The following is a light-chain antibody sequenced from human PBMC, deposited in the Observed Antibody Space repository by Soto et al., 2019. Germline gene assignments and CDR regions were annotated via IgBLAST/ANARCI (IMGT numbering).Light chain of an antibody. CDR3: CSSAPESTYV. Sequence: QSALAQPASVSGSPGQSITISCTGTSDDVGAYNSVSWYQQLPHKAPQVILYKGTQRPSGGSSRFSGSTSGNAASLTISGLQADDEADYFCCSSAPESTYVFGTGTKLTVL. CDR1: SDDVGAYNS. J-gene: IGLJ1*01. CDR2: KGT. V-gene: IGLV2-23*01.